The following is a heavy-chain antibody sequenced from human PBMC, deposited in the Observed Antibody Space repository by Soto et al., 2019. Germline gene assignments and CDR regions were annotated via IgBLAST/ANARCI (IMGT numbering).Heavy chain of an antibody. CDR3: ARTQYSYGQTG. CDR2: NYHSGST. CDR1: GGSISSSNW. D-gene: IGHD5-18*01. Sequence: QVQLQESGPGLVKPSGTLSLTCAVSGGSISSSNWWSWVRQPPGKGLGWIGENYHSGSTNYNPSPESRVTTSVDKSKNQCSLKLSSGAGADTSVYYCARTQYSYGQTGWGQGTLLTVSS. J-gene: IGHJ4*02. V-gene: IGHV4-4*02.